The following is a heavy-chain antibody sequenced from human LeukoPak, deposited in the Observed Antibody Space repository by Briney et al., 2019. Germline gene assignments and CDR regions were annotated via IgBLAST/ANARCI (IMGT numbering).Heavy chain of an antibody. Sequence: KTSQTLSLTCAISGDSVSSNSVTWNWIRQSPSRGLEWLGRTYYRSTWYNDCAVSVRGRITVNPDTSKNQFSLHLSSVTPEDTAVYYCARRLTQYDCFDPWGQGILVTVSS. CDR1: GDSVSSNSVT. CDR2: TYYRSTWYN. CDR3: ARRLTQYDCFDP. V-gene: IGHV6-1*01. J-gene: IGHJ5*02. D-gene: IGHD2-2*01.